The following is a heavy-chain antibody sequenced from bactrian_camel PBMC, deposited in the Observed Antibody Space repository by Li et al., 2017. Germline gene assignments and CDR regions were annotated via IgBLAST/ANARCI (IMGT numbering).Heavy chain of an antibody. J-gene: IGHJ4*01. V-gene: IGHV3S53*01. CDR3: GASPRDGGGWGVGSCWYGLNFNY. CDR2: IDFDGTT. Sequence: VQLVESGGGSVQEGGSLRLSCVASENGFGKYCGGWFRQSPGKRHEGVATIDFDGTTDYASSVKGRFTVSRDNAKNTLYLQMNSLKPEDSAMYYCGASPRDGGGWGVGSCWYGLNFNYRGQGTQVTVS. D-gene: IGHD6*01. CDR1: ENGFGKYC.